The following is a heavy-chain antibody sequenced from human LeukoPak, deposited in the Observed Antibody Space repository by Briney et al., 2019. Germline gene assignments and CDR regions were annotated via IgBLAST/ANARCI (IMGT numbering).Heavy chain of an antibody. CDR2: ISPRGT. CDR1: GGSFTGYY. CDR3: ASDSYSRIGYF. D-gene: IGHD3-22*01. J-gene: IGHJ4*02. Sequence: SETLSLTCVMYGGSFTGYYWSWIRQSPGKGLEWLGEISPRGTKYNPSLKGRVTISLDTTKNQFSLILSSVIAADAAVYFCASDSYSRIGYFWRQGTLVTVSS. V-gene: IGHV4-34*01.